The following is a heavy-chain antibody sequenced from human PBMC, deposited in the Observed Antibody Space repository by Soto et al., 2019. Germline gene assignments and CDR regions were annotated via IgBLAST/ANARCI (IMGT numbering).Heavy chain of an antibody. Sequence: PGGSLRLSCEASGFTFSSYSLNWVRQAPGKGLQWVASISSTRNYIYYEDSVKGRFTISRDNARNSLYLQMNSLRAEDTAVYYCARDAYSSSWASYYYYGMDVWGQGTMVTVSS. D-gene: IGHD6-13*01. CDR3: ARDAYSSSWASYYYYGMDV. J-gene: IGHJ6*02. CDR2: ISSTRNYI. CDR1: GFTFSSYS. V-gene: IGHV3-21*01.